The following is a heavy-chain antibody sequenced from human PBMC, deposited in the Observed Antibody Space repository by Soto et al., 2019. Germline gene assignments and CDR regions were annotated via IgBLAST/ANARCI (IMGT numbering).Heavy chain of an antibody. CDR1: GGSFSGYY. V-gene: IGHV4-34*01. CDR3: ARVRDFWSGYYDY. Sequence: SETLSLTCAVYGGSFSGYYWSWIRQPPGKGLEWIGEINHSGSTNYNPSLKSRVTISVDTSKNQFSLKPSSVTAADTAVYYCARVRDFWSGYYDYWGQGTLVTVSS. CDR2: INHSGST. J-gene: IGHJ4*02. D-gene: IGHD3-3*01.